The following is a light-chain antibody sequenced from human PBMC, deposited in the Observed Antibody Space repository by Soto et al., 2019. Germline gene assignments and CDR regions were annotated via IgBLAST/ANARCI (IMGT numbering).Light chain of an antibody. J-gene: IGKJ1*01. Sequence: DIQMTQSPSTLSAAVGDIVTITCRASQTFSKCLAWYQQKPGQAPKLLIYDTSTSESGVPSRFSGSGSGTDFSLTISSLQPVDVGTYYCQQYTGYSQWTFGPGTKVEIK. CDR2: DTS. CDR3: QQYTGYSQWT. CDR1: QTFSKC. V-gene: IGKV1-5*01.